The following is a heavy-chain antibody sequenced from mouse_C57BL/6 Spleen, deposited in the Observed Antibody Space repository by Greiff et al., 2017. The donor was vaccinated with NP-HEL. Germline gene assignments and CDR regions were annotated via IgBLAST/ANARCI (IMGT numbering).Heavy chain of an antibody. CDR3: ARGGGIYAMDY. CDR2: IYPGSGST. Sequence: VQLQQSGAELVKPGASVKMSCKASGYTFTSYWITWVKQRPGQGLEWIGDIYPGSGSTNYNEKFKSKATLTVDTSSSTAYMQLSSLTSEDSAVYYCARGGGIYAMDYWGQGTSVTVSS. CDR1: GYTFTSYW. V-gene: IGHV1-55*01. J-gene: IGHJ4*01.